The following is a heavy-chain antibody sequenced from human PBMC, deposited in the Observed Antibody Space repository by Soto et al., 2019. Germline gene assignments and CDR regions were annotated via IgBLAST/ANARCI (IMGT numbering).Heavy chain of an antibody. D-gene: IGHD6-19*01. CDR2: IYYSGTT. CDR1: GGSISSYY. J-gene: IGHJ4*02. V-gene: IGHV4-59*08. CDR3: ARVVGRSSVCYGLDY. Sequence: SETLSLTCTVSGGSISSYYWSWIRQPPGKGQEWGGYIYYSGTTNYNPSLKSRVTISVNTSKNQFSLQLSSVTAADTAVYYCARVVGRSSVCYGLDYWGQGTLVTVSS.